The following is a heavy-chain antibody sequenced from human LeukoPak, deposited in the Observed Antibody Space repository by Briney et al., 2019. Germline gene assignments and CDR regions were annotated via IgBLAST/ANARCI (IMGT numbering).Heavy chain of an antibody. J-gene: IGHJ4*02. CDR2: IYYSEST. D-gene: IGHD3-22*01. CDR1: GGSISSSSYY. CDR3: VRQSGFSMIVVVFDY. Sequence: SETLSLTCTVSGGSISSSSYYWGWIRQPPGKGLEWVGTIYYSESTNYNPSLKSRLTISVDTSKNQFSLRLSSVTAADSAVYYCVRQSGFSMIVVVFDYWGQGTLVTVSS. V-gene: IGHV4-39*01.